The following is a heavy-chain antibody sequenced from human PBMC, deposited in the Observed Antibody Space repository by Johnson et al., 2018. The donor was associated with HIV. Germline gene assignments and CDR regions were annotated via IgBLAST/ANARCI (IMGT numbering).Heavy chain of an antibody. CDR2: INWNGGST. V-gene: IGHV3-20*03. D-gene: IGHD3-22*01. Sequence: WVSGINWNGGSTGYADSVKGRFTISRDKAKKSLYLQMNSLRAADTALYYCARVTSNGDSSGLVDAFDIWGQGTMVTVSS. J-gene: IGHJ3*02. CDR3: ARVTSNGDSSGLVDAFDI.